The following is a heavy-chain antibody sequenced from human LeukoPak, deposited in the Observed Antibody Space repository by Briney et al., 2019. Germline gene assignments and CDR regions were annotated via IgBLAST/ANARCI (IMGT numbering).Heavy chain of an antibody. CDR1: GYTFTVYY. CDR2: INPNSGGT. V-gene: IGHV1-2*04. D-gene: IGHD6-13*01. J-gene: IGHJ4*02. CDR3: ARAAAGSYYAYFDY. Sequence: ASVKVSCTASGYTFTVYYMHWVRQAPGQGLEWMGWINPNSGGTNYAQKFQGWVTMTRDTSISTAYMELSRLRSDDTAVYYCARAAAGSYYAYFDYWGQGTLVTVSS.